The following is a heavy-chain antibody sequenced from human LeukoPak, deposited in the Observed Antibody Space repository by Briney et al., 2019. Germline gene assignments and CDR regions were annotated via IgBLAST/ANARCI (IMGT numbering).Heavy chain of an antibody. CDR1: GFTFSSYS. CDR2: ISSSSTI. V-gene: IGHV3-48*02. J-gene: IGHJ5*02. D-gene: IGHD2-2*01. CDR3: ARDRGYCSSTSCYGPLQSWFDP. Sequence: GGSLRLSCAASGFTFSSYSMNWVRQAPGKGLEWVSYISSSSTIYYADSVKGRFTISRDNAKNSLYLQMNSLRDEDTAVYYCARDRGYCSSTSCYGPLQSWFDPWGQGTLVTVSS.